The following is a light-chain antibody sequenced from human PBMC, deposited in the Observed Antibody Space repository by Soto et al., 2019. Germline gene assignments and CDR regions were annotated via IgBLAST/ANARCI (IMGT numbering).Light chain of an antibody. V-gene: IGKV3-20*01. J-gene: IGKJ1*01. CDR1: QSVGNG. Sequence: EIVMTQSPATLSVSPVEAATLSCRASQSVGNGLAWYRQKPGQAPRLLIYGASSRATGIPDRFSGSGSGTDFTLTISRLEPEDFAVYYCHQYDSWTFGQGTKVDIK. CDR2: GAS. CDR3: HQYDSWT.